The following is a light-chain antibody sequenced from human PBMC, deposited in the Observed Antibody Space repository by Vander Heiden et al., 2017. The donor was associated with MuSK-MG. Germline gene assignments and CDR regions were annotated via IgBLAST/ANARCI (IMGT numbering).Light chain of an antibody. CDR3: QSYDTTTVV. CDR1: SGAITRNY. CDR2: EDT. V-gene: IGLV6-57*03. J-gene: IGLJ2*01. Sequence: NFMLTQSHSVSESPGKTVTISCTRSSGAITRNYVQWYQQRPGSAPTNVIYEDTQRPSGVPDRFSGSIDSSSNSASLTISGLKTEDEADYYCQSYDTTTVVFGGGTKLTVL.